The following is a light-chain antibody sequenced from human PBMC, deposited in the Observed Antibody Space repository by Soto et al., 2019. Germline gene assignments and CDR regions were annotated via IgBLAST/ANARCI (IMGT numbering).Light chain of an antibody. CDR3: SSYTTSTTLE. V-gene: IGLV2-14*01. CDR1: NSDIGGYNY. Sequence: QSALTQPASVSGSPGQSITISCTGTNSDIGGYNYVSWYQQHPGKAPKLMIYEVSNRPSGVSNRFSGSKSGNTASLTISGLQSADEADYYCSSYTTSTTLEFGGGTKLTVL. J-gene: IGLJ3*02. CDR2: EVS.